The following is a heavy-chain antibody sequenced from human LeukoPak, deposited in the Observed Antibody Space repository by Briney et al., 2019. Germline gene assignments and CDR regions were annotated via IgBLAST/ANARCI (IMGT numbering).Heavy chain of an antibody. CDR2: IYSGGSI. Sequence: GGSLRLSCAASGFSISNYDMTWVRQAPGKGLEWVSIIYSGGSISYADSVRGRFTISRDNSKNTLYLQMNSLRAEDTAVYYCARNGGGLGLWGQGTLVTVSS. V-gene: IGHV3-66*01. J-gene: IGHJ4*02. CDR1: GFSISNYD. CDR3: ARNGGGLGL. D-gene: IGHD2-8*01.